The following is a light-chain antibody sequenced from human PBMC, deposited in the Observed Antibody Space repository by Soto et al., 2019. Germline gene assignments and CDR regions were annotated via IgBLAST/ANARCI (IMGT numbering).Light chain of an antibody. CDR1: SSDVGSYNL. Sequence: QSALTQPASVSGSPGQSITISFTGTSSDVGSYNLVSWYQQHPGKAPKLMIYEGSKRPSGVSNRCSSSKSGNTASLTISGLQAEDEADYYCCSYAGSSTFVVFGGGTKRTVL. CDR3: CSYAGSSTFVV. V-gene: IGLV2-23*03. CDR2: EGS. J-gene: IGLJ2*01.